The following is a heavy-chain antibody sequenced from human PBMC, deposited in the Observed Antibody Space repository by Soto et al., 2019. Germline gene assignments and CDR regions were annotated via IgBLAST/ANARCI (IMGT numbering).Heavy chain of an antibody. V-gene: IGHV3-74*01. CDR3: ATAEVDY. CDR1: GFTFGNSW. J-gene: IGHJ4*02. Sequence: LRLSCAASGFTFGNSWMHWVRQAPGEGLEWVSRMNSDGSTTDYADSVKGRFTVSRDNAKNTLYLQMNSLRAEDTAVYYCATAEVDYWGPGTLVTVSS. CDR2: MNSDGSTT.